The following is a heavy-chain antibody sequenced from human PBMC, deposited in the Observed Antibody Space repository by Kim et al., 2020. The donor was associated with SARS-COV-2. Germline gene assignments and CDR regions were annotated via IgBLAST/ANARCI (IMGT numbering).Heavy chain of an antibody. CDR2: IYYTGRT. CDR3: GRTPDYYYGIDV. CDR1: GASVSSSQW. J-gene: IGHJ6*02. D-gene: IGHD2-15*01. Sequence: ETLSLTCAVSGASVSSSQWWSWVRRPPGKGLEWIGEIYYTGRTNYNPSLKSRVTMSLDKSKNQVSLKLSSVTAADTAVYYCGRTPDYYYGIDVWGQGTTVTVSS. V-gene: IGHV4-4*02.